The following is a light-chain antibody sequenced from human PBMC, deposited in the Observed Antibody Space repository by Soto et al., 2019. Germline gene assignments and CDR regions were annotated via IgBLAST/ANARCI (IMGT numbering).Light chain of an antibody. CDR3: TSYTTSSTLVV. CDR2: EVS. CDR1: SSDVGGYNY. Sequence: QSVLTQPASVSGSPGQSITISCTGTSSDVGGYNYVSWYQQHPGKAPKLMIYEVSNRPSGVSNRFSGSKSGNTASLTISGLQAEDEAVYYCTSYTTSSTLVVFGGGTKVTVL. V-gene: IGLV2-14*01. J-gene: IGLJ2*01.